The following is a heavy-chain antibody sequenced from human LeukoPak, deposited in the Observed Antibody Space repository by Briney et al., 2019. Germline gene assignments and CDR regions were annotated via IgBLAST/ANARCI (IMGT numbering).Heavy chain of an antibody. CDR1: GGSINSGSYY. CDR2: TYSSGST. J-gene: IGHJ4*02. Sequence: SETLSLTCTVSGGSINSGSYYWRWTRQPAGKGLEWIGRTYSSGSTNYNPSLKGRVTISVDTSKNQFSLNLSSVTAADTAVYYCARGLGIGKDYFDCWGQGTLVTVSS. V-gene: IGHV4-61*02. CDR3: ARGLGIGKDYFDC. D-gene: IGHD7-27*01.